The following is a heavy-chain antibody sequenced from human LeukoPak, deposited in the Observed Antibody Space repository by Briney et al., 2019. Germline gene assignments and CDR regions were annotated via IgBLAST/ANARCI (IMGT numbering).Heavy chain of an antibody. CDR3: ARGVYGSGFYYFDY. CDR2: IIPIFGTA. CDR1: GYTFTSYA. J-gene: IGHJ4*02. V-gene: IGHV1-69*13. Sequence: SVKVSCKASGYTFTSYAMNWVRQAPGQGLEWMGGIIPIFGTANYAQKFQGRVTITADESTSTAYMELSSLRSEDTAVYYCARGVYGSGFYYFDYWGQGTLVTVSS. D-gene: IGHD3-10*01.